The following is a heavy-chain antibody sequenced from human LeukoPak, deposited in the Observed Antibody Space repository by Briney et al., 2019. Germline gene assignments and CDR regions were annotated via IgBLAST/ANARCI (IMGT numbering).Heavy chain of an antibody. D-gene: IGHD2-2*03. Sequence: PGGSLRLSCAASGFTFSSYYMHWVRQAPGKGLVWFSRIKSDGSVTGYADSVKGRFAISRDNAKNTMYLQMNSLRAEDTAVYYCARDWIDRGTFDPWGQGTLVTVSS. CDR3: ARDWIDRGTFDP. CDR1: GFTFSSYY. J-gene: IGHJ5*02. V-gene: IGHV3-74*01. CDR2: IKSDGSVT.